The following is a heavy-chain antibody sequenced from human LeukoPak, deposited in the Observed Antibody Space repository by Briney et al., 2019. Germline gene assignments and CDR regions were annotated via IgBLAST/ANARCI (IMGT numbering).Heavy chain of an antibody. CDR3: ARGGYDDYWFDF. CDR2: IYSGGST. Sequence: PGGSLRLSCAASGFTVSSNYMSWVRQAPGKGLEWVSLIYSGGSTYYADSVKGRFTISRNNSKNTLYLQMNSLRAEDTAVYYCARGGYDDYWFDFWGQGTLVTVSS. CDR1: GFTVSSNY. D-gene: IGHD5-12*01. V-gene: IGHV3-66*01. J-gene: IGHJ4*02.